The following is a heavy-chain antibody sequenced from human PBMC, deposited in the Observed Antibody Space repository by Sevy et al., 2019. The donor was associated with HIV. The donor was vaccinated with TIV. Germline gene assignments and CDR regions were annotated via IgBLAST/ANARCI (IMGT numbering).Heavy chain of an antibody. CDR2: IYPGDSDT. V-gene: IGHV5-51*01. D-gene: IGHD2-15*01. Sequence: GGSLRLSCKGSGYSFTSYWIGWVRQMPGKGLEWMGIIYPGDSDTRYSPSFQGQVTISADKSISTAYLQWSSLKASDTAMYYCARHGLYCSGGSCYSVAAFDIWGQGTMVTVSS. CDR1: GYSFTSYW. CDR3: ARHGLYCSGGSCYSVAAFDI. J-gene: IGHJ3*02.